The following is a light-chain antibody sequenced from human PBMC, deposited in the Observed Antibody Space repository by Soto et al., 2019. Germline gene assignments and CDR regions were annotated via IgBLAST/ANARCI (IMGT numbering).Light chain of an antibody. V-gene: IGKV3-20*01. CDR2: GTS. J-gene: IGKJ3*01. CDR3: QQYGSALFT. CDR1: KSVSSKY. Sequence: ESVLMQSPGTLSLSPGEIGTLSCRASKSVSSKYLAWYQQKPGQAHRVLIYGTSIRASDVPERFSGGGSGKDVTRTITRLEPEDFAVYYCQQYGSALFTFGPGTKVD.